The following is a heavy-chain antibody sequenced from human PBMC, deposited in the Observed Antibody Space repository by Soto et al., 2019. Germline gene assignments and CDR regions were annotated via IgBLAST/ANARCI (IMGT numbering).Heavy chain of an antibody. D-gene: IGHD4-17*01. CDR3: XKXXXXDYGYSNWYFDL. J-gene: IGHJ2*01. Sequence: EVQLLESGGGLVQPGGSLRLSCAASGFTFGGNAMSWVRQAPGKGLEWVSGLSGSGVSKYYAASVRGRFTISRDNWKNTLFLQMNSLRAEDTAVYYXXKXXXXDYGYSNWYFDLWGRGTLVTVSS. CDR2: LSGSGVSK. V-gene: IGHV3-23*01. CDR1: GFTFGGNA.